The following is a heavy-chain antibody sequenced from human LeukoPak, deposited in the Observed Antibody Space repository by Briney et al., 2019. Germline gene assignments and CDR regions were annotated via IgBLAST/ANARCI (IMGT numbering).Heavy chain of an antibody. D-gene: IGHD1-26*01. J-gene: IGHJ4*02. Sequence: ASVKVSCKASGYTFTSYYMHWVRQAPGQGLEWMGIINPSGGSTSYAQKFQGRVTMTRDMSTSAVYMELSSLRSEDTAVYYCARDLGGEVGAIMSWGQGTLVTVSS. CDR2: INPSGGST. CDR1: GYTFTSYY. CDR3: ARDLGGEVGAIMS. V-gene: IGHV1-46*01.